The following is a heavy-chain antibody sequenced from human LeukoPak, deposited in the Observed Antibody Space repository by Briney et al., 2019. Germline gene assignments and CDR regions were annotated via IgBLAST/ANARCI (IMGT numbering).Heavy chain of an antibody. CDR1: GFSVSSHY. CDR3: ARDVVGAGFFDP. D-gene: IGHD1-26*01. Sequence: PGGSLRLSCAASGFSVSSHYMNWVRQAPGKGLEWVSLIYTGGSTYYADSVKGRFTVSRDNSKNTLYLQMNSLRAEDTAMYYCARDVVGAGFFDPWGQGILVTVSS. V-gene: IGHV3-66*01. CDR2: IYTGGST. J-gene: IGHJ5*02.